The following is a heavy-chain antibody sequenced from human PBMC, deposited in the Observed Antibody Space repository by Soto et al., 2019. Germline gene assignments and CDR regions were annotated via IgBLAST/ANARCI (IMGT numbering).Heavy chain of an antibody. CDR1: GFSLSTSGVG. CDR3: AHRGYCSGGSCYGV. D-gene: IGHD2-15*01. V-gene: IGHV2-5*02. J-gene: IGHJ6*04. Sequence: QITLKESGPTLVKPTQTLTLTCTFSGFSLSTSGVGVGWIRQPPGKALEWLALIYWDDDRRYSPSLKSRLTITKHTSKHQVVLTMTNMGPVDTATYYCAHRGYCSGGSCYGVWGKGTTVTVSS. CDR2: IYWDDDR.